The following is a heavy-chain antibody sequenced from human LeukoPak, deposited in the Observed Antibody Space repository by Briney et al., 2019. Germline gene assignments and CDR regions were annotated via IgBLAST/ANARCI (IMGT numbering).Heavy chain of an antibody. Sequence: PGGSLRLSCAASGFTFSNYAIHWVRQAPGRGLEWVAAISYDGNSQHYGAPVKGRFTISRDNSKNSLYLQMNSLRAEDTALYHCARVLGDSSGNLFDPWGQGTLVTVSS. J-gene: IGHJ5*02. CDR3: ARVLGDSSGNLFDP. CDR2: ISYDGNSQ. D-gene: IGHD3-22*01. CDR1: GFTFSNYA. V-gene: IGHV3-30*03.